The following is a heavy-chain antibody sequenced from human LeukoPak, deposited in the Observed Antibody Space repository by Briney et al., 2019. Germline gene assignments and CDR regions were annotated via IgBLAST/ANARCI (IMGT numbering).Heavy chain of an antibody. CDR1: GYTFTSYD. D-gene: IGHD6-19*01. CDR3: ARRYSSGWYADFAFDI. CDR2: MNPNSGNT. V-gene: IGHV1-8*01. Sequence: GASVKVSCKASGYTFTSYDINWVRQATGQGLEWMGWMNPNSGNTGYAQKFQGRVTMTRNTSISTAYMELSSLRSGDTAVYYCARRYSSGWYADFAFDIWGQGTMVTVSS. J-gene: IGHJ3*02.